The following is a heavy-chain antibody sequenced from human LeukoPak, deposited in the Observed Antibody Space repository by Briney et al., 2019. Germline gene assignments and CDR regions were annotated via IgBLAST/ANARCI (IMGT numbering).Heavy chain of an antibody. CDR3: ASYGSGSTIPGWFDP. D-gene: IGHD3-10*01. CDR1: GYSISSGYY. CDR2: IYHSGST. Sequence: SETLSLTCTVSGYSISSGYYWGWIRQPPGKGLEWIGSIYHSGSTYYNPSLKSRVTMSVDTSKNQFSLKLSSVTAADTAVYYCASYGSGSTIPGWFDPWGQGTLVTVSS. V-gene: IGHV4-38-2*02. J-gene: IGHJ5*02.